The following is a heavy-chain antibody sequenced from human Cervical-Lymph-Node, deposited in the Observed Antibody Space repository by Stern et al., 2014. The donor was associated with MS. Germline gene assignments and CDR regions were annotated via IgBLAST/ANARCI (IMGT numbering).Heavy chain of an antibody. CDR2: ISPDGGRT. D-gene: IGHD1-26*01. Sequence: QVQLVQSGAEVKEPGASVKVSCTASGYTFTDYNIQWVRQAPGPGLEWMGMISPDGGRTAYAPKFRGRVTMTRDKSTATVYMELNSLRSEDTAVYFCARVAPTVGAAYCGQGTLVTVSS. J-gene: IGHJ4*02. V-gene: IGHV1-46*01. CDR3: ARVAPTVGAAY. CDR1: GYTFTDYN.